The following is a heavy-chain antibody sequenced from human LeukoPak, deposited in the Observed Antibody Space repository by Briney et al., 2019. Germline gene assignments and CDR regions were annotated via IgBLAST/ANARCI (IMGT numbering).Heavy chain of an antibody. CDR3: AKDSVVVVAATLFDY. CDR1: GFTFSSYA. J-gene: IGHJ4*02. CDR2: ISGSGGST. Sequence: GGSLRLSCAASGFTFSSYAMSWVRQAPGKGLEWVSAISGSGGSTYYAASVKGRFTISRDNSKNTLYLQMNSLRAEDTAVYYCAKDSVVVVAATLFDYWGQGTLVTVSS. V-gene: IGHV3-23*01. D-gene: IGHD2-15*01.